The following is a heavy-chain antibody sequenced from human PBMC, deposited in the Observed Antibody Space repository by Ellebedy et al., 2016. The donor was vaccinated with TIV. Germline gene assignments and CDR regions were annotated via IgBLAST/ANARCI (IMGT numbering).Heavy chain of an antibody. V-gene: IGHV3-11*06. D-gene: IGHD3-10*01. CDR1: GFTFSDYY. Sequence: GESLKISCAASGFTFSDYYMSWIRQAPGKGLEWVSYISSRTDYINYADSVRGRFTISRDNAKSSLYLQMNGLTAEDTAVYYCARYFASGSYYLPFVDYWGQGTLVAVST. CDR3: ARYFASGSYYLPFVDY. CDR2: ISSRTDYI. J-gene: IGHJ4*02.